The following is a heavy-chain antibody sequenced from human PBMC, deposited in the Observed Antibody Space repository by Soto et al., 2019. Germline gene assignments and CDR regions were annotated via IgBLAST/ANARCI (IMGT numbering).Heavy chain of an antibody. CDR2: TYYRSKWYN. Sequence: QVQLQQSGPRLVKPSQTLSLTCAISGDSVSSNSAAWNWIRQSPSRGLEWLGRTYYRSKWYNDYAVAVKRRITRNPDTSKTKSSLQLDSVTPEDTAVYYCASPPASGSSWYFYYWGQGTLVTVSS. J-gene: IGHJ4*02. CDR3: ASPPASGSSWYFYY. V-gene: IGHV6-1*01. CDR1: GDSVSSNSAA. D-gene: IGHD6-13*01.